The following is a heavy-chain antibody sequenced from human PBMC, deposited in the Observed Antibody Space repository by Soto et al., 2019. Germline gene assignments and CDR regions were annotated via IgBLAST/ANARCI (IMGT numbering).Heavy chain of an antibody. CDR3: ATDAIVGAKNNWFDP. D-gene: IGHD1-26*01. Sequence: ASVKVSCKASGYTLTELSMHWVRQAPGKGLEWMGGFDPEDGETIYAQKFQGRVTMTEDTSTDTAYMELSSLRSEDTAVYYCATDAIVGAKNNWFDPWGQGTLVTVSS. CDR1: GYTLTELS. J-gene: IGHJ5*02. CDR2: FDPEDGET. V-gene: IGHV1-24*01.